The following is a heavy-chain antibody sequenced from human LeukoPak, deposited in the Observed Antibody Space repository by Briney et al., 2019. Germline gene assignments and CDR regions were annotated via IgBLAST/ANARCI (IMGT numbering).Heavy chain of an antibody. J-gene: IGHJ4*02. V-gene: IGHV3-30*02. CDR2: IRYDGSNK. CDR1: GFTFSSYG. D-gene: IGHD3-22*01. CDR3: AKEYYYDSSGVDY. Sequence: GGSLRLSCAASGFTFSSYGMHWVRQAPGKGLEWVAFIRYDGSNKYYADSVKGRFTISRDNSKNTLYLQMNSLRAEDTAVYYCAKEYYYDSSGVDYWGQGTLVTVSS.